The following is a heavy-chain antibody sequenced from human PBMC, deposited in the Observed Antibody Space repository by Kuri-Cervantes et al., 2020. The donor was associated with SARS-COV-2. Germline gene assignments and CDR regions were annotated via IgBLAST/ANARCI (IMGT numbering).Heavy chain of an antibody. CDR2: ISYDGSNK. D-gene: IGHD2-15*01. CDR1: GFTFSSYA. Sequence: GESLKISCAASGFTFSSYATHWVRQAPGKGLEWVAVISYDGSNKYYADSVKGRFTISRDNSKNTLYLQMNSLRAEDTAVYYCARDSPVKSRLLPLGSGAFDIWGQGTKVTVSS. V-gene: IGHV3-30*04. J-gene: IGHJ3*02. CDR3: ARDSPVKSRLLPLGSGAFDI.